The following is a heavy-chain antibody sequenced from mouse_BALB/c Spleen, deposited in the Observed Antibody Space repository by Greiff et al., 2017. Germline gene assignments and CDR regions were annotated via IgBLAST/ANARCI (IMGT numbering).Heavy chain of an antibody. J-gene: IGHJ1*01. CDR2: ILPGSGST. V-gene: IGHV1-9*01. Sequence: QVQLQQSGAELMKPGASVKISCKATGYTFSSYWIEWVKQRPGHGLEWIGEILPGSGSTNYNEKFKGKATFTADTSSNTAYMQLSSLTSEDSAVYNWARGYYYGGSPHWYFDVWAQGPRSPSPQ. CDR1: GYTFSSYW. D-gene: IGHD1-1*01. CDR3: ARGYYYGGSPHWYFDV.